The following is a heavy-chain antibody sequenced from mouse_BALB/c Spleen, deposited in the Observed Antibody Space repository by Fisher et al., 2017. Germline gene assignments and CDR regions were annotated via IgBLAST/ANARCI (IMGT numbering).Heavy chain of an antibody. V-gene: IGHV5-9*04. Sequence: RFTISRDNAKNTLYLQMTSLRSEDTAMYYCARSGPTALYWYFDVWGAGTTVTVSS. J-gene: IGHJ1*01. CDR3: ARSGPTALYWYFDV. D-gene: IGHD1-2*01.